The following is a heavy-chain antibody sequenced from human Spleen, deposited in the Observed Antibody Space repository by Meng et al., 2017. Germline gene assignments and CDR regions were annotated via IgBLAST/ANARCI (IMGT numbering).Heavy chain of an antibody. CDR2: VYESGST. V-gene: IGHV4-4*02. CDR1: GGSIISNNW. J-gene: IGHJ2*01. D-gene: IGHD7-27*01. Sequence: SETLSLTCTVSGGSIISNNWWSWVRQAPGKGLEWIGEVYESGSTNYNPSLRSRITISVDTSKNQFSLKLSSVTAADTAVYYCARTGWGRFYGRYFDLWGRGTLVTVSS. CDR3: ARTGWGRFYGRYFDL.